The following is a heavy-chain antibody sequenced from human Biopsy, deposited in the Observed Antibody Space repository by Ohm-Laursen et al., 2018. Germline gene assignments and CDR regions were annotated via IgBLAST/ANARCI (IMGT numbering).Heavy chain of an antibody. V-gene: IGHV4-31*01. D-gene: IGHD3-16*01. CDR2: IYYSGTT. CDR3: TRAGGGKIYGL. CDR1: GGPVSSGGFY. Sequence: TLSLTCTVSGGPVSSGGFYWSWIRQHPGKGLEWIGYIYYSGTTYYNPSLKSLVTISVDTSKNQFSLKLTSVTAADTALYYCTRAGGGKIYGLWGQGTLVTVSS. J-gene: IGHJ4*02.